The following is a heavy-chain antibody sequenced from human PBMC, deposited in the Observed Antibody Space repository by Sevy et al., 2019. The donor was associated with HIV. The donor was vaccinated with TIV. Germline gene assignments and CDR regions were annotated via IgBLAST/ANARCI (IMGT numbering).Heavy chain of an antibody. Sequence: GGSLRLSCAVSGFTFSNYAMSWVRQAPGKGLEWVSAISGRDTGTFYAESVKGRFTISRDNSKNTLYLQMNSLRAEDTAVYYCAKDTIVVVGEALDIWGRMTMVTVSS. V-gene: IGHV3-23*01. CDR2: ISGRDTGT. CDR3: AKDTIVVVGEALDI. D-gene: IGHD3-22*01. J-gene: IGHJ3*02. CDR1: GFTFSNYA.